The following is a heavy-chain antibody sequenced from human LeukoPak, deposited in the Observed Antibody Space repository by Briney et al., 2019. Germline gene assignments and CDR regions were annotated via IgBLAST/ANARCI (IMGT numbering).Heavy chain of an antibody. CDR3: ARGRDLRRAFDI. CDR1: GGSFSGYY. Sequence: SETLSLTCAVYGGSFSGYYWSWIRQPPGKGLEWIGEINHSGSTNYNPSLKSRVTISVDTSKNQFSLELSSVTAADTAVYYCARGRDLRRAFDIWGQGTMVTVSS. V-gene: IGHV4-34*01. J-gene: IGHJ3*02. D-gene: IGHD1-14*01. CDR2: INHSGST.